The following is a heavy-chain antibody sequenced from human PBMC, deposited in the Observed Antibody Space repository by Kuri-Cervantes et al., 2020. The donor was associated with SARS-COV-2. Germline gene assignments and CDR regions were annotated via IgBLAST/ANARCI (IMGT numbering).Heavy chain of an antibody. CDR3: ARVSYDSN. CDR2: IYSGGST. D-gene: IGHD3-22*01. V-gene: IGHV3-53*01. J-gene: IGHJ4*02. CDR1: GFTVSSNY. Sequence: GESLKISCAASGFTVSSNYMSWVRQAPGKGLEWVSVIYSGGSTYYAGSVKGRFTISRDNSKNTLYLQMNSLRAEDTAVYYCARVSYDSNWGQGTLVTVSS.